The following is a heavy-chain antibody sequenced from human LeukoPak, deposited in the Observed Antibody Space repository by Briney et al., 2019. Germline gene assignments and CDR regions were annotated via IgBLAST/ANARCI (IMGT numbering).Heavy chain of an antibody. D-gene: IGHD6-19*01. J-gene: IGHJ3*02. V-gene: IGHV3-7*01. CDR1: GFTFSDYW. CDR2: INQDGREK. CDR3: ARDQWLANDAFDI. Sequence: GGSLRLSCAASGFTFSDYWMSWVRQAPGKGLERVANINQDGREKYYVDSVKGRFTISKDNAKNSLYLQMNSLRAEDTAVYYCARDQWLANDAFDIWGQGTMVTVSS.